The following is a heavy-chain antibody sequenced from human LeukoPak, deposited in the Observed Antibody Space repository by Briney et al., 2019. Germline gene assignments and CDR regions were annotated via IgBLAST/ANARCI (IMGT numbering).Heavy chain of an antibody. J-gene: IGHJ4*02. CDR3: VRDDRSDSGYYYDHD. V-gene: IGHV3-7*01. D-gene: IGHD3-16*01. Sequence: GASLRLSCAASGFIFHNYWMGWVRQAPGKALEYVGNIKGDGSEKYYVDSLKGRFTISRDNAKNSLYLQMNNLRVEDTAVYYCVRDDRSDSGYYYDHDWGQGTLVTVSS. CDR2: IKGDGSEK. CDR1: GFIFHNYW.